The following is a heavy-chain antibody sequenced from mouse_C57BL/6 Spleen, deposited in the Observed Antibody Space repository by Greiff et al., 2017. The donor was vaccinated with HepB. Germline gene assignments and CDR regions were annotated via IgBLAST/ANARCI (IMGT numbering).Heavy chain of an antibody. Sequence: QVQLQQPGAELVRPGSSVKLSCKASGYTFTSYWMHWVKQRPIQGLEWIGNIDPSDSETHYNQKFKDKATLTVDKSSSTAYMQLSSLTSEDSAVYYWARRGDYDVDYYAMDYWGQGTSVTVSS. CDR3: ARRGDYDVDYYAMDY. CDR2: IDPSDSET. D-gene: IGHD2-4*01. CDR1: GYTFTSYW. V-gene: IGHV1-52*01. J-gene: IGHJ4*01.